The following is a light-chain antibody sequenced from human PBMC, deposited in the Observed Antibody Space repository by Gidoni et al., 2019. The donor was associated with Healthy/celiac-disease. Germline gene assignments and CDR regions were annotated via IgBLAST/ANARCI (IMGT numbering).Light chain of an antibody. CDR1: QSSSSN. Sequence: DIQMTQSRSSLSASVGDRVTITCRASQSSSSNLIWYQQKTGKAPKLLIYAASSLQSSVPSRFSGSRCGTEVTLTISSMQHEDFATYYCQQSYSNHPFTFGRGTKVDIK. CDR2: AAS. J-gene: IGKJ3*01. CDR3: QQSYSNHPFT. V-gene: IGKV1-39*01.